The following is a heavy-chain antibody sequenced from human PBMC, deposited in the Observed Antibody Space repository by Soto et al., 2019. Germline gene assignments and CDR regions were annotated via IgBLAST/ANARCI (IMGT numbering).Heavy chain of an antibody. CDR1: GFTFSSYG. CDR3: AREVGYCSGGSCSGGDHFDY. Sequence: SGGSLRLSCAASGFTFSSYGMHWVRQAPGKGLEWVAVIWYDGSNKYYADSVKGRFTISRDNSKNTLYLQMNSLRAEDTAVYYCAREVGYCSGGSCSGGDHFDYWGQGTLVTVSS. D-gene: IGHD2-15*01. J-gene: IGHJ4*02. V-gene: IGHV3-33*01. CDR2: IWYDGSNK.